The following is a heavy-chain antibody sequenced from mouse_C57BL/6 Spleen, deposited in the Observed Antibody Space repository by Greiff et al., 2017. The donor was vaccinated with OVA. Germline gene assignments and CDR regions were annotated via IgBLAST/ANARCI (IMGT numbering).Heavy chain of an antibody. CDR2: IYPGSGST. CDR1: GYTFTSYW. CDR3: ARGGGSFDY. Sequence: QVQLKQSGAELVKPGASVKMSCKASGYTFTSYWITWVKQRPGQGLEWIGDIYPGSGSTNYNEKFKSKATLTVDTSSSTAYMQLSSLTSEDSAVYYCARGGGSFDYWGQGTTLTVSS. V-gene: IGHV1-55*01. J-gene: IGHJ2*01.